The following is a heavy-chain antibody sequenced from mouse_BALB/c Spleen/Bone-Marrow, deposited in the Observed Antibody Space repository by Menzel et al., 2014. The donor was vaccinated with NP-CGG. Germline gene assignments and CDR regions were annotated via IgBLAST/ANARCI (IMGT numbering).Heavy chain of an antibody. D-gene: IGHD2-2*01. Sequence: EVKLVESGPELVKPGASVKISCKPSGYTFTEYTMHWVKQSHGKSLEWIGGINPNNGGTSYNQKFKGKATLTVDKSSSTAYMELRSLTSEDSAVYYCARKEYGYDRYFDVWGAGTTVTVSS. V-gene: IGHV1-18*01. CDR1: GYTFTEYT. J-gene: IGHJ1*01. CDR3: ARKEYGYDRYFDV. CDR2: INPNNGGT.